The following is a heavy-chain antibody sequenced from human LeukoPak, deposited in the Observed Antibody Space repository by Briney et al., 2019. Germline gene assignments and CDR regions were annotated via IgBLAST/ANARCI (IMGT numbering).Heavy chain of an antibody. CDR3: ARKAVLTGYYDN. V-gene: IGHV3-23*01. D-gene: IGHD3-9*01. Sequence: GESLRLSCAASGCTFSNSAKRWVRQPPGKGLDWDSTSSSSGGSTYYADSVKSRRTATRVNSNKTLFLQMNSLVTDATALYYYARKAVLTGYYDNGGEGSLVTVSS. CDR2: SSSSGGST. CDR1: GCTFSNSA. J-gene: IGHJ4*02.